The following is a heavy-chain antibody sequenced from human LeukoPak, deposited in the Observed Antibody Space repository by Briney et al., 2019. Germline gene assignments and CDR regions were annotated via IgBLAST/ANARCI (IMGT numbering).Heavy chain of an antibody. V-gene: IGHV4-4*07. D-gene: IGHD2-8*01. CDR2: IYTSGST. CDR1: GGSISSYY. Sequence: SETLSLTCTVSGGSISSYYWSWIRQPAGKGLEWIGRIYTSGSTNYNSSLKSRVTMSVDTSKNQFSLKLSSVTAADTAVYYCARVLMDGVCFDYWGQGTLVTVSS. CDR3: ARVLMDGVCFDY. J-gene: IGHJ4*02.